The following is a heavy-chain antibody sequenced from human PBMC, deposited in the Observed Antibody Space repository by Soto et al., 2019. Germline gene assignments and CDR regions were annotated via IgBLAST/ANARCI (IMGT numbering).Heavy chain of an antibody. CDR1: GGSIRSGSYY. CDR3: ARGLEWLPLDY. Sequence: QVQLQESGPGLVKPSQTLSLTCTVSGGSIRSGSYYWSWIRQHPGKGLEWIGYIYYSGTTYYNLSLKIRVTIAVDTSKNQFSLKLSSVTAAATAVYYCARGLEWLPLDYWGQGTLVTVSS. J-gene: IGHJ4*02. D-gene: IGHD3-3*01. V-gene: IGHV4-31*03. CDR2: IYYSGTT.